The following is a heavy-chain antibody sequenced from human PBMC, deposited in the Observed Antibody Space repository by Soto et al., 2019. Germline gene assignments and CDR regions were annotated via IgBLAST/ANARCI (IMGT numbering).Heavy chain of an antibody. CDR1: GFMFSNYA. D-gene: IGHD2-15*01. CDR3: VNNPLATTGGIEYFQH. Sequence: EVQLLESGGGLVQPGGSLRLSCEASGFMFSNYALSWVCQAPGMGLEWVSSIKPTGGSTYYADSVKGRFTISRDNSKNTLYLHMDGLRADDTAIYFCVNNPLATTGGIEYFQHWGRGTLVTVSS. CDR2: IKPTGGST. J-gene: IGHJ1*01. V-gene: IGHV3-23*01.